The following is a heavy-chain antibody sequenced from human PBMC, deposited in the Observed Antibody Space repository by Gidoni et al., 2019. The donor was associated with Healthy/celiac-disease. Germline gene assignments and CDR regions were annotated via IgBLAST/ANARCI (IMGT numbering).Heavy chain of an antibody. CDR2: IYYSGST. J-gene: IGHJ6*02. CDR3: ARDSSKGPPRGVRFLEWPPLGGMDV. V-gene: IGHV4-59*01. D-gene: IGHD3-3*01. CDR1: GGPISSYY. Sequence: QVQLQESGPRLVKPSETLSLTCTVYGGPISSYYWSWIRQPPGKGLEWIGYIYYSGSTNYNPSLKSRVTISVDTSKNQFSLKLSSVTAADTAVYYCARDSSKGPPRGVRFLEWPPLGGMDVWGQGTTVTVSS.